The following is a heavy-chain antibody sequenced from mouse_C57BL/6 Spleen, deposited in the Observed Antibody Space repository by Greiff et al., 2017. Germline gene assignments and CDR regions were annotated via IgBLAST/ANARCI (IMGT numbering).Heavy chain of an antibody. CDR2: IHPNSGST. Sequence: VQLQQSGAELVKPGASVKLSCKASGYTFTSYWMHWVKQRPGQGLEWIGMIHPNSGSTNYNAKFKSKATLTVDKSSSTAYMQLSSLTSEDSAVYYCAREGAYDYEDWFAYWGQGTLVTVSA. D-gene: IGHD2-4*01. CDR1: GYTFTSYW. J-gene: IGHJ3*01. CDR3: AREGAYDYEDWFAY. V-gene: IGHV1-64*01.